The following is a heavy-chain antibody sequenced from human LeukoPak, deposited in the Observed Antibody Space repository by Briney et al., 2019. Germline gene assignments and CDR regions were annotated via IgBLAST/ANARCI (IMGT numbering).Heavy chain of an antibody. CDR1: GGSISSYY. J-gene: IGHJ5*02. CDR3: ARDMNDHIFDP. Sequence: SETLSLTCTVSGGSISSYYWSWIRQPPGKGLEWIGYIYYSGSTNYNTSLKSRVTISVDTSKNQFSLKLSSVTAADTAVYYCARDMNDHIFDPWGQGTLVTVSS. CDR2: IYYSGST. V-gene: IGHV4-59*01. D-gene: IGHD1-14*01.